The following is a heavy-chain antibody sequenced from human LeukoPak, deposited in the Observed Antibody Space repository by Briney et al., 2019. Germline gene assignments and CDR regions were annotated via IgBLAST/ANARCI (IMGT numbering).Heavy chain of an antibody. V-gene: IGHV1-46*01. Sequence: ASVKVSCKASGYSFINYYVHWVRQAPGQGPEWMGIINPTGGTTTYAQKFQGRGTMTRDTSTSTLYRELSSLRSESTEVYYCARETPQGIDVWGQRTTVTVSS. J-gene: IGHJ6*01. CDR1: GYSFINYY. CDR2: INPTGGTT. CDR3: ARETPQGIDV.